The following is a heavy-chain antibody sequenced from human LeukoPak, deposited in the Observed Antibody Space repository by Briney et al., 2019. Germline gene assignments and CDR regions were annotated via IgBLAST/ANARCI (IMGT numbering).Heavy chain of an antibody. Sequence: ASVKVSCKASGYTFTSYGISWVRQAPGQGLEWMGWISTYNGNTNYAQKLQGRVTLTTDTSTSTAYMELRSLRSDDTAVYYCARDRGDSSGYSNFDYWGQGTLVTVSS. CDR3: ARDRGDSSGYSNFDY. CDR2: ISTYNGNT. V-gene: IGHV1-18*01. CDR1: GYTFTSYG. D-gene: IGHD3-22*01. J-gene: IGHJ4*02.